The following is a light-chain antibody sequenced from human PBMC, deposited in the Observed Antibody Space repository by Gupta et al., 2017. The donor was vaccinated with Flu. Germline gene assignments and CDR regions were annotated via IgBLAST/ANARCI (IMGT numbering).Light chain of an antibody. CDR3: ESQQTSVSRV. J-gene: IGLJ6*01. V-gene: IGLV2-14*03. CDR2: KDM. CDR1: GATNY. Sequence: PGKTITISCAGIGATNYVYWYQQKPGKAPRLILFKDMYRPSGISDRFSGSKYTERATLTISGLRTEDEGDYYCESQQTSVSRVFGGGTKVTVL.